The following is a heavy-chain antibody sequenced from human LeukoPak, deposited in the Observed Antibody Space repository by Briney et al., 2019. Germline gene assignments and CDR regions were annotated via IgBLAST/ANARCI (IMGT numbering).Heavy chain of an antibody. D-gene: IGHD6-25*01. V-gene: IGHV1-2*02. Sequence: ASVKVSCKASGYTFSGYYIHWVRQAPGQGLEWMAWMNPNSGGTSYAQKFQGRVTMTRDTSISTGYMELSRLRFDDTAVYYCAINKAAKSLDYWGQGTLVTVSS. CDR3: AINKAAKSLDY. J-gene: IGHJ4*02. CDR2: MNPNSGGT. CDR1: GYTFSGYY.